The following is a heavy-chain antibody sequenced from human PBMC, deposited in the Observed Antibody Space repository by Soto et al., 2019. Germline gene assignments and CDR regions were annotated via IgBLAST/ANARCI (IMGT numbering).Heavy chain of an antibody. Sequence: QVQLVQSGPEVQKPGASVRVSCMTSGYAFTSYGVNWVRQAPGQGLEWMGWIAPHSGRTTYLPKFQGRVTISADASTNTAYMELTSLSSDDTGIYFCARAATGSYHSAYWGQGTVVTVSS. V-gene: IGHV1-18*04. CDR1: GYAFTSYG. D-gene: IGHD3-10*01. CDR3: ARAATGSYHSAY. J-gene: IGHJ4*02. CDR2: IAPHSGRT.